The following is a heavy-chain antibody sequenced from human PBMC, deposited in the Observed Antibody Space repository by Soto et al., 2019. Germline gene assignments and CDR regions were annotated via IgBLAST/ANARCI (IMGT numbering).Heavy chain of an antibody. V-gene: IGHV3-72*01. CDR1: GFTFSDYY. J-gene: IGHJ4*02. D-gene: IGHD2-21*02. Sequence: EVQLVESGGGVVQPGGSLRVSCAASGFTFSDYYMDWVRQAPGKGLEWVARTRNKANSYTTEYAASVKDRFTISRDDSKNSVYLQMNSLKTEDTAVYYCARVGAVTGYYFGYWGQGTLVTVSS. CDR3: ARVGAVTGYYFGY. CDR2: TRNKANSYTT.